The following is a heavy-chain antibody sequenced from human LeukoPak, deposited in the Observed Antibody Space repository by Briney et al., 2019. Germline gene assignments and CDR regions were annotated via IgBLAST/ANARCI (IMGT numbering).Heavy chain of an antibody. J-gene: IGHJ4*02. CDR1: GFTFSSYA. D-gene: IGHD1-26*01. CDR3: ARSPLYSGSYGDY. CDR2: INSDGSST. V-gene: IGHV3-74*01. Sequence: PGGSLRLSCAASGFTFSSYAMSWVRQAPGKGLVWVSRINSDGSSTSYADSVKGRFTISRDNAKNTLYLQMNSLRAEDTAVYYCARSPLYSGSYGDYWGQGTLVTVSS.